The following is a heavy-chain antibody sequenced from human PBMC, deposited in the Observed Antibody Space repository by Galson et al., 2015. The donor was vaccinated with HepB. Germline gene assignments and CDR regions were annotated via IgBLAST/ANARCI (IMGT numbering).Heavy chain of an antibody. Sequence: SLRLSCAASGFTFSSYAMHWVRQAPGKGLEWVAVISYYGSNKYYADSVKGRFTISRDNSKNTLYLQMNSLRAEDTAVYYCARDPAAAGTLDYWGQGTLVTVSS. CDR2: ISYYGSNK. D-gene: IGHD6-13*01. V-gene: IGHV3-30-3*01. CDR1: GFTFSSYA. J-gene: IGHJ4*02. CDR3: ARDPAAAGTLDY.